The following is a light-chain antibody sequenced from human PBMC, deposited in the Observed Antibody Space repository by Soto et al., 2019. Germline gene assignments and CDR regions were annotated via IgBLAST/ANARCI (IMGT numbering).Light chain of an antibody. Sequence: IVLTQSPVTLSLSPGERATLSCRASQSVSSYLDWYQQKPGQAPRLLIHDVSYRATGIPARFSGSGSGTDFTLTISSLEPEGFAVYYCQQRIDWLSFGGGTKVEI. J-gene: IGKJ4*01. CDR2: DVS. V-gene: IGKV3-11*01. CDR1: QSVSSY. CDR3: QQRIDWLS.